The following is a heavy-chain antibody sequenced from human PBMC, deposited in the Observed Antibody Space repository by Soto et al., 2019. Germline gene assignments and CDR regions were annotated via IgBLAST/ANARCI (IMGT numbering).Heavy chain of an antibody. CDR3: TKKPPIPIHWWAFGMDV. CDR1: GFSVTTNY. J-gene: IGHJ6*02. CDR2: TFTGGST. V-gene: IGHV3-53*02. Sequence: EVQLVETGGGLIQPGGSLRLSCLASGFSVTTNYIIWVRQPPGKGLEWVSTTFTGGSTHYEDSVKGRFSISRDNSKNTVYLQMNNLPLENTAVYYCTKKPPIPIHWWAFGMDVWGQGTTVSVSS. D-gene: IGHD2-15*01.